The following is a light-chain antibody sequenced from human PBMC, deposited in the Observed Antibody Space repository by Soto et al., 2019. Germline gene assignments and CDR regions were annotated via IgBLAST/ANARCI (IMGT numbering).Light chain of an antibody. CDR1: QGVSSA. CDR3: QHFQRYPFT. J-gene: IGKJ5*01. V-gene: IGKV1-13*02. Sequence: AIQLTQSPSSLSASVGDRVTITCRASQGVSSALAWYQQKPGKPPKVLIYDGSSLQSGVPLRFRGSGSGTEFTLTITGLQPEDFGTYYCQHFQRYPFTYGQGTRLESK. CDR2: DGS.